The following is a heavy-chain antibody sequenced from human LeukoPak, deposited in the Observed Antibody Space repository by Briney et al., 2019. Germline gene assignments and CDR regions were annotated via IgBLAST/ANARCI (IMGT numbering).Heavy chain of an antibody. CDR1: GGSISSYY. D-gene: IGHD6-6*01. J-gene: IGHJ6*03. Sequence: SETPSLTCTVSGGSISSYYWSWIRQPAGKGLEWIGRIYTSGSTNYNPSLKSRVTMSVDTSKNQFSLKLSSVTAAHTAVYYCARVRAIAARNYYYYYYMDVWGKGTTVTVSS. V-gene: IGHV4-4*07. CDR3: ARVRAIAARNYYYYYYMDV. CDR2: IYTSGST.